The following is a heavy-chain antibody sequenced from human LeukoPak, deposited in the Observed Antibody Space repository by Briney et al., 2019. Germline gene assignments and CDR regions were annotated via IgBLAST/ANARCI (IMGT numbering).Heavy chain of an antibody. CDR1: GFTFSSYS. J-gene: IGHJ4*02. Sequence: GGSLRLSCAASGFTFSSYSMNWVRQAPGKGLDWVSSISSSSSYIYYADSVKGRFTISRDNAKNSLYLQMNSLRAKDTAVYYCARERRVAVAVTPDYWGQGTLVTVSS. V-gene: IGHV3-21*01. CDR2: ISSSSSYI. CDR3: ARERRVAVAVTPDY. D-gene: IGHD6-19*01.